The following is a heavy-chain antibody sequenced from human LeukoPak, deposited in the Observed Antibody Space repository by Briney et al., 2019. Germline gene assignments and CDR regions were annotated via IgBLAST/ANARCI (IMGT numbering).Heavy chain of an antibody. V-gene: IGHV4-59*01. CDR2: IYYSGST. CDR1: AGSISSYY. D-gene: IGHD1-1*01. J-gene: IGHJ3*02. Sequence: SETLSLTCTVSAGSISSYYWSWIRQPPGKGLEWIGYIYYSGSTNYNPSLKSRVTISVDTSRNQFSLKLSSVTAADTAVYYCARVESDAFDIWGQGTVVTVSS. CDR3: ARVESDAFDI.